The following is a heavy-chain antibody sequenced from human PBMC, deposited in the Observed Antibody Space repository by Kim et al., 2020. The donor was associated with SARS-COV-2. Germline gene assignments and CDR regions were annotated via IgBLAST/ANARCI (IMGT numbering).Heavy chain of an antibody. D-gene: IGHD6-13*01. Sequence: GECLKISCKGSGYSFTSYWISWVRQMPGKGLEWMGRIDPSDSYTNYSPSFQGHVTISADKSISTAYLQWSSLKASDTAMYYCARHLRGGSSWPWGVDYYYYGMDVWGQGTTVTVSS. CDR2: IDPSDSYT. CDR3: ARHLRGGSSWPWGVDYYYYGMDV. V-gene: IGHV5-10-1*01. J-gene: IGHJ6*02. CDR1: GYSFTSYW.